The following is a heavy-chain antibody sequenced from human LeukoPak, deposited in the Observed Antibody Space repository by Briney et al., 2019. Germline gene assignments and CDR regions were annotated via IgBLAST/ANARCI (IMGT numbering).Heavy chain of an antibody. J-gene: IGHJ4*02. CDR1: GGSISSGSYY. CDR3: ARDVGARLPGY. V-gene: IGHV4-61*02. CDR2: MYTSGST. D-gene: IGHD6-6*01. Sequence: PSETLSLTCTVSGGSISSGSYYWTWIRQPAGKGLEWIGRMYTSGSTNYNPSLKSRVTISVDASKNQFSLKLSSVTAADTAVYYCARDVGARLPGYWGQGTLVTVSS.